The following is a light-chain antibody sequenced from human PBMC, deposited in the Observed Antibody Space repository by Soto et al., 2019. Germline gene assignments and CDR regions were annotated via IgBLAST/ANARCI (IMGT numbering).Light chain of an antibody. Sequence: DIQMTQSPSTLSASVGDRVTITCRASQSISSWLAWYQQKPGKAPKLLIYKASSLESGVPSRFSGSGSGTEFTLTISSLQPDDFATYYCQQYPPLGQGTKVDIK. CDR1: QSISSW. V-gene: IGKV1-5*03. J-gene: IGKJ1*01. CDR3: QQYPP. CDR2: KAS.